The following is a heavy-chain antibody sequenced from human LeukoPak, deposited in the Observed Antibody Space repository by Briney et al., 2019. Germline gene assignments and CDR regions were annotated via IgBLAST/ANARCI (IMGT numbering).Heavy chain of an antibody. Sequence: SVKVSCKASGGTFSSYTISWVRQAPGQGLEWMGRIIPILGIANYAQKSQGRVTITADKSTSTAYMELSSLRSEDTAVYYCARVHQRSVVPAAIPYNWFDPWGQGTLVTVSS. CDR3: ARVHQRSVVPAAIPYNWFDP. V-gene: IGHV1-69*02. D-gene: IGHD2-2*02. J-gene: IGHJ5*02. CDR2: IIPILGIA. CDR1: GGTFSSYT.